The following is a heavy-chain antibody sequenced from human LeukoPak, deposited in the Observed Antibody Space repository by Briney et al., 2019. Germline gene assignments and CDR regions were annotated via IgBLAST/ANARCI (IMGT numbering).Heavy chain of an antibody. CDR1: GGSISSSDCC. Sequence: SETLSLTCTVSGGSISSSDCCWGWIRQPPGKGLEWIGSIHYIGTPYYYPSLKSRVTISVDTSKNQFSLKLTSVTAADTAVYYRARPSTSGSYYYWSQGILVTVSS. J-gene: IGHJ4*02. CDR3: ARPSTSGSYYY. D-gene: IGHD1-26*01. CDR2: IHYIGTP. V-gene: IGHV4-39*01.